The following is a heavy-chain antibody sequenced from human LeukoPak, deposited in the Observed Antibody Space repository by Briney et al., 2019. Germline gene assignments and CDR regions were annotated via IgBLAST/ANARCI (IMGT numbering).Heavy chain of an antibody. CDR1: GFTVSSNY. CDR3: GMTAVAGTGDY. V-gene: IGHV3-66*01. CDR2: IYSGGST. D-gene: IGHD6-19*01. J-gene: IGHJ4*02. Sequence: GGSLRLSCAASGFTVSSNYMSWVRQAPGKGLEWVSVIYSGGSTYYADSVKGRFTISRDNSKNTLYLQMDSLRAEDTAVYYCGMTAVAGTGDYWGQGTLVTVSS.